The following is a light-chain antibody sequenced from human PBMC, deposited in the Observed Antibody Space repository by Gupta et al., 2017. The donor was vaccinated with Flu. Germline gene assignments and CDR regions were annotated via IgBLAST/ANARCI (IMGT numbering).Light chain of an antibody. V-gene: IGLV2-8*01. J-gene: IGLJ1*01. CDR1: SSDVGAYNY. CDR3: CSNAGNDIYI. Sequence: QSALTQPPSASGSPGQSITISCTGTSSDVGAYNYVSWYQQPPAKAPKLMIYEVNKRPAGAPGRFSATKAGDTASLTVSGLQAEEDADYYCCSNAGNDIYIFGTGTKVTVL. CDR2: EVN.